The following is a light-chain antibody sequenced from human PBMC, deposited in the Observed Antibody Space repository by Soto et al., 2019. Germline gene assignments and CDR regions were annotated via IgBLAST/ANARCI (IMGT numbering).Light chain of an antibody. V-gene: IGLV1-44*01. Sequence: QSVLTQPPSASGTPGQRVTISCSGSSSNIGSNTVNWYQQLPGTAPKLLIYSNNQRPSGVPDRFSGSKSGTSASLAISGLHSEDEADYYCSASDDSLNASYVFRTGXEVPVL. J-gene: IGLJ1*01. CDR1: SSNIGSNT. CDR3: SASDDSLNASYV. CDR2: SNN.